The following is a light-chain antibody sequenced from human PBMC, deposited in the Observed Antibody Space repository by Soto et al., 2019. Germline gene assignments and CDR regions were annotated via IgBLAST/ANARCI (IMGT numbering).Light chain of an antibody. CDR3: QQRYSAPRT. CDR2: TAS. Sequence: DIQMTQSPSSLSASIGDRVTLTCRASQTIMTYLNWYQQKPGEAPKLLIYTASTLQTGVPSRFSGTGSGTDFTLTISGLQHEDFATYYCQQRYSAPRTFGQGTKVEIK. CDR1: QTIMTY. V-gene: IGKV1-39*01. J-gene: IGKJ1*01.